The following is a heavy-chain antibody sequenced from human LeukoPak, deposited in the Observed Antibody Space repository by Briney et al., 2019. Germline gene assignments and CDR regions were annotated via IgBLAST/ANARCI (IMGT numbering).Heavy chain of an antibody. V-gene: IGHV3-23*01. D-gene: IGHD2-15*01. CDR2: ISGSGGST. CDR3: ASRLFTYCSGGSCYGAFDI. CDR1: GFTFSSYG. J-gene: IGHJ3*02. Sequence: GGSLRLSCAASGFTFSSYGMSWVRQAPGKGLEWVSAISGSGGSTYYADSVKGRFTISRDNSKNTLYLQMNSLRAEDTAVYHCASRLFTYCSGGSCYGAFDIWGQGTMVTVSS.